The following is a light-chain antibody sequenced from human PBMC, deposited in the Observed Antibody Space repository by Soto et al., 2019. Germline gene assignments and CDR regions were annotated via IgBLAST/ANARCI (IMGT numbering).Light chain of an antibody. CDR3: QQSYSTLDYT. V-gene: IGKV1-39*01. J-gene: IGKJ2*01. CDR2: SAS. CDR1: QRISNY. Sequence: DIQMTQSPSSLSASVGDRVTITCRASQRISNYLNWYQQKPGKAPRLLIYSASSLQSGVPSRFSGSGYGTDFSLTISSLQPEDFATYYCQQSYSTLDYTFGQGTKVEIK.